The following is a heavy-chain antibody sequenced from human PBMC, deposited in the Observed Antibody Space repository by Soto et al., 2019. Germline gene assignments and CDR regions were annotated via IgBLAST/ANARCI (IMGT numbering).Heavy chain of an antibody. CDR3: ARHKLWMATISNDAFDV. CDR1: GYTFNTYW. CDR2: IYPGDSDT. Sequence: LGESLKISCKGSGYTFNTYWIGWVRQMPGKGLEWMGFIYPGDSDTTYSPSFQGQVTISVDKSISTAYLQWSSLKVSDTAIYYCARHKLWMATISNDAFDVWGQGTKVTVSS. V-gene: IGHV5-51*01. J-gene: IGHJ3*01. D-gene: IGHD2-21*01.